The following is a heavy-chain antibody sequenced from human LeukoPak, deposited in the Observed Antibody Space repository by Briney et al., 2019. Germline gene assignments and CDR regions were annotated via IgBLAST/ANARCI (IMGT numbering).Heavy chain of an antibody. CDR1: GFTFSSYW. CDR3: ATDPTGEIGGWFDP. Sequence: PGGSLRLSCAASGFTFSSYWMSWVRQAPGKGLEWVANIKQDGSEKYYVDSVKGRFTISRDNAKNSLYLQMNSLRAEDTAVYYCATDPTGEIGGWFDPWGQGTLVTVSS. CDR2: IKQDGSEK. V-gene: IGHV3-7*01. J-gene: IGHJ5*02. D-gene: IGHD3-10*01.